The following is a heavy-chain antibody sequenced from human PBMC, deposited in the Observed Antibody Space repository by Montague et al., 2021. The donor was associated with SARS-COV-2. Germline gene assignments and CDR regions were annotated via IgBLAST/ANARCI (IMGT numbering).Heavy chain of an antibody. CDR3: ARVAGGYYHDSSAYFDY. CDR1: GGSFSGYY. V-gene: IGHV4-34*01. Sequence: SETLSLTCAVYGGSFSGYYWGWIRQPPGKGLEWIGEINQSGSTNXNPSLKSRVTLSVDTSKKQFSLNLSSLTAADTAVYYCARVAGGYYHDSSAYFDYWGQGSLVTVSS. J-gene: IGHJ4*02. D-gene: IGHD3-22*01. CDR2: INQSGST.